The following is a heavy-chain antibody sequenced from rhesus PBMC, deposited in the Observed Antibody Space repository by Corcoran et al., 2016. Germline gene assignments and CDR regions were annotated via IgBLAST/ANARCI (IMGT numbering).Heavy chain of an antibody. Sequence: QVQLQESGPGLVRPSETLSLTCAVSGGSLTNGYFYWSWIRQAPEKGLEWIGYSSHSGTTLYNPSLKSRVTFSRDTDKNPFTLDLTSVTAADTAVYYCARQAGSYSDTYITLWGQGVLVTVSS. V-gene: IGHV4-122*02. CDR3: ARQAGSYSDTYITL. CDR1: GGSLTNGYFY. D-gene: IGHD1-44*01. J-gene: IGHJ4*01. CDR2: SSHSGTT.